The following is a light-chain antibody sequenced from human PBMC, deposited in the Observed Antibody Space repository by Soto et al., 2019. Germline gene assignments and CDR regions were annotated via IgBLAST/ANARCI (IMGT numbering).Light chain of an antibody. CDR1: SSDVGGYSY. J-gene: IGLJ2*01. Sequence: QSALTQPASVSGSPGQSITISCTGTSSDVGGYSYVSWYQQHPGKTPNLMIYEVSNRPSGVSHRFSGSKSGNTASPTISGLPTEDEAYYYSSSFSSITREVFGGGTKLTVL. V-gene: IGLV2-14*01. CDR3: SSFSSITREV. CDR2: EVS.